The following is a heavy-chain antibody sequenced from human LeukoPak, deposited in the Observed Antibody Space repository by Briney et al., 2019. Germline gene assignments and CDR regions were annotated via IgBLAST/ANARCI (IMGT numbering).Heavy chain of an antibody. CDR3: ARDEYYYDSSGYRLFDY. D-gene: IGHD3-22*01. V-gene: IGHV4-59*11. CDR2: IDHTGST. Sequence: SETLSLTCTVSGDSISMHYWSWIRQPPGKGLEWIGYIDHTGSTNYNPSLNSRVTISRDTSKNHFSLELSSVTAADTAVYYCARDEYYYDSSGYRLFDYWGQGTLVTVSS. J-gene: IGHJ4*02. CDR1: GDSISMHY.